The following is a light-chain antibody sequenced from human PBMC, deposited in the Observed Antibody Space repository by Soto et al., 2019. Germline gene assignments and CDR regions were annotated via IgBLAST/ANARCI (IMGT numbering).Light chain of an antibody. CDR2: AAS. J-gene: IGKJ1*01. CDR3: QQSYRFPKT. Sequence: DVPMTQSPSSLSASVGDSLTLTCRASQTVTSYLNWYQQKPGKAPKLLIYAASTLQSGVPSRFSGSWSGTEFTLTIISLQPEDFATYYCQQSYRFPKTFGRGTKVEVK. CDR1: QTVTSY. V-gene: IGKV1-39*01.